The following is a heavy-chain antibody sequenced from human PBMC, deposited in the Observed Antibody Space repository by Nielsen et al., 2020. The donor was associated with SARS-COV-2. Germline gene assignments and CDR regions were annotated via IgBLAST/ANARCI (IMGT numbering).Heavy chain of an antibody. CDR3: AKEVWFGELLTLDY. Sequence: GESLKISCTTSGLTFSSSIMAWVRQAPGKGLEWCSSIHGSGDETHYAGFAKGRFTISRDNSQNTVYLQMNSLRAEDTAIYYCAKEVWFGELLTLDYWGQGAL. J-gene: IGHJ4*01. V-gene: IGHV3-23*01. CDR1: GLTFSSSI. CDR2: IHGSGDET. D-gene: IGHD3-10*01.